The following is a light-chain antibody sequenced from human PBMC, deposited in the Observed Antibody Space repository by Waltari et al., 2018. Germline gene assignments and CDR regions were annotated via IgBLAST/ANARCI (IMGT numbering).Light chain of an antibody. V-gene: IGLV3-1*01. Sequence: SYDLTQSPSVSVSPGQTASITCSGDELEKKYVCWYQQKPGQSPVLVIYQDVRRPSEIPKRFSGSNSGNTATLTISGTQPMDEADYYCQAWDSGVAGVFGTGTKVTVL. CDR1: ELEKKY. CDR3: QAWDSGVAGV. CDR2: QDV. J-gene: IGLJ1*01.